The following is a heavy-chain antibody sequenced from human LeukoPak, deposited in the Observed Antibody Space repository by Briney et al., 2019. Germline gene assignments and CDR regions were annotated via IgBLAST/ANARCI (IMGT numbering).Heavy chain of an antibody. CDR1: GFTFSNFA. CDR2: ISHDERNK. V-gene: IGHV3-30*09. J-gene: IGHJ4*02. Sequence: QSGGSLRLSCVASGFTFSNFAMHWVRQAPGKGLAWVAVISHDERNKYYAASVKGRFAISRDNSNNVLYLQMHSLTPEDTAVYYCARPSPPGDGYNPPDYWGQGALVIVSS. D-gene: IGHD5-24*01. CDR3: ARPSPPGDGYNPPDY.